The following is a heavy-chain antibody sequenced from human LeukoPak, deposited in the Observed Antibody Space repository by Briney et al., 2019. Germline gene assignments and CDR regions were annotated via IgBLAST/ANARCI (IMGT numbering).Heavy chain of an antibody. CDR2: INHSGST. CDR1: GGSFSGYY. J-gene: IGHJ4*02. D-gene: IGHD1-1*01. Sequence: SETLSLTCAVYGGSFSGYYWSWIRQPPGKGLEWIGEINHSGSTNYNPSLKSRVTISVDTSKNQFSLKLSSVTAADTAVYYFARRALATTARGGGVDTFDYWGQGTLVTVSS. V-gene: IGHV4-34*01. CDR3: ARRALATTARGGGVDTFDY.